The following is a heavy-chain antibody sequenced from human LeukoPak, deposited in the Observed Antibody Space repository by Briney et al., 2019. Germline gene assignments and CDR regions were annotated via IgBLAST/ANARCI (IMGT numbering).Heavy chain of an antibody. V-gene: IGHV5-51*01. Sequence: GESLKISCKGSGDRFTNYWIGWVRQMPGKGLEWMGIIYPGDSDTRYSPPFQGQVTTSADRATSTAYLQWSSLKASDSAMYYCARRPLRSQNWFSPWGQGTLVTVSS. CDR1: GDRFTNYW. CDR3: ARRPLRSQNWFSP. D-gene: IGHD3-10*01. CDR2: IYPGDSDT. J-gene: IGHJ5*02.